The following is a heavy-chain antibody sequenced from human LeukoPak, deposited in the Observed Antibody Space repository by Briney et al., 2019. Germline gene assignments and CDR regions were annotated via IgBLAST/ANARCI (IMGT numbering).Heavy chain of an antibody. J-gene: IGHJ4*02. CDR2: ISSSSSYI. V-gene: IGHV3-21*01. D-gene: IGHD3-10*01. CDR3: ARDRGYYGSGSYRPFDY. CDR1: GFTFSSYS. Sequence: GGSLRLSCAASGFTFSSYSMSWVRQAPGKGLEWVSSISSSSSYIYYADSVKGRFTISRDNAKNSLYLKMNSLRAEDTAVYYCARDRGYYGSGSYRPFDYWGQGTLVTVSS.